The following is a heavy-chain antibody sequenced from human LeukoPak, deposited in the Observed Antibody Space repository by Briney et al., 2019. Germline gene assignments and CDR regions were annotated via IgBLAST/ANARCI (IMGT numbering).Heavy chain of an antibody. CDR2: IYYSVST. Sequence: SETLSLTCTVSGGSISSGGYYWSWIRQHPGKGLEWIGDIYYSVSTYYNPSLKSRVTISVATSKNQFSLKLSAVTAADTAVYYCASGKYYMDVWGKGTTVTVSS. CDR1: GGSISSGGYY. D-gene: IGHD3-10*01. J-gene: IGHJ6*03. CDR3: ASGKYYMDV. V-gene: IGHV4-31*03.